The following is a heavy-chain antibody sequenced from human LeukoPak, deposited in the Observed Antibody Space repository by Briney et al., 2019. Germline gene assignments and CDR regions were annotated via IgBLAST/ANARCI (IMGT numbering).Heavy chain of an antibody. CDR3: ARDGQSHFDY. CDR1: GGSISSRNW. CDR2: IYHSGST. Sequence: SGTLSLTCAVSGGSISSRNWWSWVRQPPGKGLEWIGEIYHSGSTKYNPSLKSRLTISVDKSKNQFSLKLSSVTAADTAVYYGARDGQSHFDYWGQGTLDTVSS. J-gene: IGHJ4*02. D-gene: IGHD3/OR15-3a*01. V-gene: IGHV4-4*02.